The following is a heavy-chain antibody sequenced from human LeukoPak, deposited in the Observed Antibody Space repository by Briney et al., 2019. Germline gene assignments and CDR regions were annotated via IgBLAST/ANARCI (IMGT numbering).Heavy chain of an antibody. CDR3: VEDRDVGYWTFDY. J-gene: IGHJ4*02. V-gene: IGHV3-23*01. CDR1: GFTFSNYA. Sequence: PGGSLRLSCAASGFTFSNYAVSWVRQAPGKGLEWVSTISGTGGSAYYADSVKGRFTISRDNSKNTLYLQMNSLRAEDTAVYYCVEDRDVGYWTFDYWGQGTLVTVSS. D-gene: IGHD5-12*01. CDR2: ISGTGGSA.